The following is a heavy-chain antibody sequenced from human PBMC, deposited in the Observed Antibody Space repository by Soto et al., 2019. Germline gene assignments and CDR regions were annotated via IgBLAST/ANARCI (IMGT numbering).Heavy chain of an antibody. V-gene: IGHV3-23*01. CDR1: GFTFSSYA. CDR2: ISGSGGST. Sequence: PGGCLRLSCAASGFTFSSYAMSWVRQAPGKGLEWVSAISGSGGSTYYADSVKGRFTISRDNSKNTLYLQMNSLRAEDTAVYYCAKDRIVVVVAATEDWFDPWGQGTLVTVSS. CDR3: AKDRIVVVVAATEDWFDP. J-gene: IGHJ5*02. D-gene: IGHD2-15*01.